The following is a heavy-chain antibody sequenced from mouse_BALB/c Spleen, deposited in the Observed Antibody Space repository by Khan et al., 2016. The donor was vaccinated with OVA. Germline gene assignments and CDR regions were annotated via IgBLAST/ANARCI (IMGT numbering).Heavy chain of an antibody. V-gene: IGHV1-76*01. Sequence: QVQLKESGAELVRPGASVKLSCKTSGYIFTSYWIHWVKQRSGQGLEWIARIYPGTDNSYYNEKFKDKATLTADQSSSTAYMQLSSLKSEDSDVYCCAREEALYHFDHWGQGTTLTVSS. CDR3: AREEALYHFDH. D-gene: IGHD3-2*02. J-gene: IGHJ2*01. CDR2: IYPGTDNS. CDR1: GYIFTSYW.